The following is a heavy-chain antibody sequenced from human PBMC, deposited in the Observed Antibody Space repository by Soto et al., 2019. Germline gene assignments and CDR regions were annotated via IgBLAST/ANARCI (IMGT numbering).Heavy chain of an antibody. CDR1: GFNFGSFA. V-gene: IGHV3-49*04. D-gene: IGHD1-1*01. Sequence: GGSLRLSCTTSGFNFGSFAMTWVRQAPGKGLEWVGFTRSKAYSGTTEYAASVKGRFTISRDDSKSIAYLQMNSLKTEDTAVYYCTRGPPGVGMTTYYFDYWGQGSLVTVSS. J-gene: IGHJ4*02. CDR3: TRGPPGVGMTTYYFDY. CDR2: TRSKAYSGTT.